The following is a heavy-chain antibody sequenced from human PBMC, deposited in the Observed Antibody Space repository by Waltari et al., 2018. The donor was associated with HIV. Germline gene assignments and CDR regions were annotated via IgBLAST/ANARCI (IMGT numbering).Heavy chain of an antibody. V-gene: IGHV3-7*03. D-gene: IGHD3-9*01. CDR3: GSLCNCDATGYRAVES. Sequence: DVQLVESGGSGVRPGGSQILSCAASGSSFTNYVMAGARRVQVKGQEWVANIKPDGREKKYVDSVRGRFTISRDNSENALYLLMDSLRVEDTAMYYCGSLCNCDATGYRAVESWGHGTLLTVSS. J-gene: IGHJ5*01. CDR2: IKPDGREK. CDR1: GSSFTNYV.